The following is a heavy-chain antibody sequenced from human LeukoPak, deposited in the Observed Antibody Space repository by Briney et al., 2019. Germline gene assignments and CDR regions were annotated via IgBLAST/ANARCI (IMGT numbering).Heavy chain of an antibody. D-gene: IGHD2-21*02. J-gene: IGHJ4*02. V-gene: IGHV4-4*02. CDR2: ISYSGNT. CDR3: ARRSPLVAVTTAHYYDY. CDR1: GGSISSSNW. Sequence: SGTLSLTCAVSGGSISSSNWWSWVRQPPGKGLEWIGEISYSGNTYYNPSLKSRVTISMDTSKNQFSLNLNSVTASDTTVYYCARRSPLVAVTTAHYYDYWGPGTLVTVSS.